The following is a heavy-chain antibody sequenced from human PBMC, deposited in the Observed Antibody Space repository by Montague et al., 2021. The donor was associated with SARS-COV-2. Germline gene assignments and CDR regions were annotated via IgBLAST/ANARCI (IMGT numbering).Heavy chain of an antibody. CDR1: GDSITNHY. CDR2: MHFTGKT. D-gene: IGHD3-10*01. CDR3: ARDRFDFGAGRQGTIDF. J-gene: IGHJ4*02. Sequence: SETLSLTCSVSGDSITNHYWFWIRQPAGKGLEWIGRMHFTGKTNFSPFFSSRLAMSADTSKNQFSLKLTSVTAADTAIYFCARDRFDFGAGRQGTIDFWGQGTLATVSS. V-gene: IGHV4-4*07.